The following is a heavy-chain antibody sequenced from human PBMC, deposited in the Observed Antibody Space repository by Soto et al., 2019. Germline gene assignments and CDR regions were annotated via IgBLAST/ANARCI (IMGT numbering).Heavy chain of an antibody. J-gene: IGHJ4*02. D-gene: IGHD6-6*01. Sequence: EVQLLESGGGLVQPGESLRLSCAASGFTFSSYAMSWVRQAPGKGLEWVSVISGSDDSTYYADSVKGRFTISRGNSKNTLYLQMTSLRAEDTAVYYCTTRSSSSTFDFWGQGTLVTVSS. CDR2: ISGSDDST. V-gene: IGHV3-23*01. CDR1: GFTFSSYA. CDR3: TTRSSSSTFDF.